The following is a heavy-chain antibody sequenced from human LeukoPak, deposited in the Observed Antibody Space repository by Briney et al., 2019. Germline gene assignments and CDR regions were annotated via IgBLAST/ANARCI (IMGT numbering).Heavy chain of an antibody. V-gene: IGHV3-30*02. J-gene: IGHJ4*02. Sequence: HPGGSLRLSCAASGFTFNSYGMHWVRQAPGKGLEWVAFIRFDGSYKDYADSVKGRFTISRDNSKNTLYLQMNSLRAEDTAVYYCAKLLNDYGDYYFDYWGQGTLVTVSS. CDR1: GFTFNSYG. CDR3: AKLLNDYGDYYFDY. CDR2: IRFDGSYK. D-gene: IGHD4-17*01.